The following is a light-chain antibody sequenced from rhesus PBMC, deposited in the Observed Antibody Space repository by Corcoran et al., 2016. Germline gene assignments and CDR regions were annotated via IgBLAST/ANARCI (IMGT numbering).Light chain of an antibody. J-gene: IGKJ1*01. CDR2: KAS. CDR3: LQYNSDPWT. Sequence: DIQMTQSPSSLSASVGDRVTITCRASQGISTYLNWYQQKPGKAPKRLIYKASRLESGVPSRFSGSGSGTEFTLTISSLQPEDFATYYCLQYNSDPWTFGQGTKVEIK. V-gene: IGKV1-43*02. CDR1: QGISTY.